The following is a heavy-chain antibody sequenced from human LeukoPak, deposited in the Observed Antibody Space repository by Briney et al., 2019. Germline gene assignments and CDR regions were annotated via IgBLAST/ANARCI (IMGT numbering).Heavy chain of an antibody. J-gene: IGHJ4*02. D-gene: IGHD6-13*01. Sequence: GGSLRLSCAASGFTFSSYAMSWDRQAPGKGLEWVSAISGSGGSTYYADSVKGRFTISRDNSKNTLYLQMNSLRAEDTAVYYCARGDSSSWYNPSMDYWGQGTLVTVSS. V-gene: IGHV3-23*01. CDR3: ARGDSSSWYNPSMDY. CDR2: ISGSGGST. CDR1: GFTFSSYA.